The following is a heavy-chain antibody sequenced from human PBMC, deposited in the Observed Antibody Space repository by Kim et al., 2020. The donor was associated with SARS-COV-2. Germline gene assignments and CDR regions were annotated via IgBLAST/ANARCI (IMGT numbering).Heavy chain of an antibody. Sequence: GGSLRLSCAASGFTFSSYSMNWVRQAPGKGLEWVSSISSSSSYIYYADSVKGRFTISRDNAKNSLYLQMNSLRAEDTAVYYCARESRGYSYGYGYWFDPWGQGTLVTVSS. D-gene: IGHD5-18*01. CDR3: ARESRGYSYGYGYWFDP. CDR1: GFTFSSYS. J-gene: IGHJ5*02. CDR2: ISSSSSYI. V-gene: IGHV3-21*01.